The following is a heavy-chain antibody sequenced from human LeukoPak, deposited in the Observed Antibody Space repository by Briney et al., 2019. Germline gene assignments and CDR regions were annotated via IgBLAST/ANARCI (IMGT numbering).Heavy chain of an antibody. CDR1: GGSISSGGYY. Sequence: SQTLSLTCTVSGGSISSGGYYWSWIRQHPGKGLEWIGYIYYSGSTYYNPSLKSRVTISVDTSKNQFPLKLSSVTAADTAVYYCARGHAAVTAIYYYYYGMDVWGQGTTVTVSS. D-gene: IGHD1-14*01. CDR3: ARGHAAVTAIYYYYYGMDV. V-gene: IGHV4-31*03. CDR2: IYYSGST. J-gene: IGHJ6*02.